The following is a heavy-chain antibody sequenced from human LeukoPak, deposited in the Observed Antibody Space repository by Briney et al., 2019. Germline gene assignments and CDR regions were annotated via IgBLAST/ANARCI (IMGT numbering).Heavy chain of an antibody. V-gene: IGHV3-30*18. Sequence: PGGSLRLSCAASGFTFSSYGMHWVRQAPGKGLEWVAVISYDGSNKYYADSVKGRFTISRDNSKNTLYLQMNSLRAEDTAVFYCAKPFYCGGDCYYFDYWGQGTLVTVSS. D-gene: IGHD2-21*02. CDR1: GFTFSSYG. J-gene: IGHJ4*02. CDR2: ISYDGSNK. CDR3: AKPFYCGGDCYYFDY.